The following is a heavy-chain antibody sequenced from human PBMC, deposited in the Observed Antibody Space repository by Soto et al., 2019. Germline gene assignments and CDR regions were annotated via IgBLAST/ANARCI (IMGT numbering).Heavy chain of an antibody. J-gene: IGHJ6*03. D-gene: IGHD5-12*01. V-gene: IGHV4-59*08. CDR2: IYYSGST. Sequence: PSETLSLTCTVSGGSISSYYWSWIRQPPGKGLEWIGYIYYSGSTNYNPSLKSRVTISVDTSKNQFSLKLSSVTAADTAVYYCARLGVGYSGYDSGPHYYYYYMDVWGKGTTVTVSS. CDR3: ARLGVGYSGYDSGPHYYYYYMDV. CDR1: GGSISSYY.